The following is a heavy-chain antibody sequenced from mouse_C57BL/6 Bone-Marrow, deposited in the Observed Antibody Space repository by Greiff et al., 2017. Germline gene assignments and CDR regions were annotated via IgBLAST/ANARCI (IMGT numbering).Heavy chain of an antibody. CDR1: GYTFTSYD. J-gene: IGHJ1*03. CDR2: IYPRAGST. V-gene: IGHV1-85*01. CDR3: AIDYGSSYWYFDV. D-gene: IGHD1-1*01. Sequence: VQLQQSGPELVKPGASVKLSCKASGYTFTSYDINWVKQRPGQGLEWIGWIYPRAGSTKYNEKFKGKATLTVDTSSRTAYMELNSLTSEDSAVSFGAIDYGSSYWYFDVWGTGTTVTVSS.